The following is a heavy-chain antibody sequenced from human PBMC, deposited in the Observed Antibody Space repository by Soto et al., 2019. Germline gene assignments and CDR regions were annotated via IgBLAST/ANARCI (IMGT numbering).Heavy chain of an antibody. J-gene: IGHJ6*02. CDR3: AKVSLGALTFTDYYYYGLDV. V-gene: IGHV3-23*01. CDR2: ISGGGGST. Sequence: LSCAASGFTFSTYAMNWVRQAPGKGLERVSAISGGGGSTYYADSVKGRVTISRDNSKNTLYLQMNSLRAEDTAVYYCAKVSLGALTFTDYYYYGLDVWGQGTTVTVS. D-gene: IGHD1-26*01. CDR1: GFTFSTYA.